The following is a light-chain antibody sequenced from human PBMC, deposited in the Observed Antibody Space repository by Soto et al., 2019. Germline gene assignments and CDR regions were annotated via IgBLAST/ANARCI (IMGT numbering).Light chain of an antibody. CDR1: SSNIGSNY. CDR2: RNN. CDR3: AAWDDSLSGRVV. J-gene: IGLJ2*01. V-gene: IGLV1-47*01. Sequence: QAVVTQPPSASGTPGQRVTISCSGSSSNIGSNYVYWYQQLPGTAPNLLIYRNNQRPSGVPDRFSGSKSGTSASLAISGLRSEDEADYYCAAWDDSLSGRVVFGGGTKLTVL.